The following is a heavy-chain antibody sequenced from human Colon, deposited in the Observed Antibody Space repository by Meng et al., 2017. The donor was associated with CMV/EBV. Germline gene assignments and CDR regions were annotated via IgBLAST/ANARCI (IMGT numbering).Heavy chain of an antibody. CDR3: ARLSGKSRMDV. Sequence: GESLKIPCAASGFTFSSYTMTWVRQAPGKGLEWVSFIGSNSSAIYYADSLKGRFTVSRDNANNSLFLQVDSLRAEDTAVYYCARLSGKSRMDVWGQGTTVTVSS. CDR2: IGSNSSAI. V-gene: IGHV3-48*04. J-gene: IGHJ6*02. CDR1: GFTFSSYT. D-gene: IGHD1-26*01.